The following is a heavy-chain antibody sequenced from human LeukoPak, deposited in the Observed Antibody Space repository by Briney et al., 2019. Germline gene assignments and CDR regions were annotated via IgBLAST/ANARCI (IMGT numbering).Heavy chain of an antibody. V-gene: IGHV4-59*01. CDR2: IYHSGGT. CDR1: GGSISSYS. D-gene: IGHD1-14*01. CDR3: ARLTTGMYNWFDP. J-gene: IGHJ5*02. Sequence: PSETLSLTCTVSGGSISSYSCTWIRQPPGRALEWIGYIYHSGGTNYNPSLKSRVTISVDTSKNQLSLKLSSVTAADTAVYYCARLTTGMYNWFDPWGQGTLVTVSS.